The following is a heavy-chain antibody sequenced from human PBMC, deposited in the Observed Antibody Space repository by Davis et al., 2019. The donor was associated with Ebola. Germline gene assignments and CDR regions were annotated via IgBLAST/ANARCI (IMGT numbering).Heavy chain of an antibody. J-gene: IGHJ6*02. Sequence: GGSLRLSCAASGFTFSTYAMTWVRQAPGKGLEWVSGITGSGGSTYYADSVKGRFTISRDNSKNTLYLQMNSLRAEDTAVYYCARDVLGLYGMDLWGQGTTVTVSS. V-gene: IGHV3-23*01. CDR2: ITGSGGST. D-gene: IGHD6-19*01. CDR1: GFTFSTYA. CDR3: ARDVLGLYGMDL.